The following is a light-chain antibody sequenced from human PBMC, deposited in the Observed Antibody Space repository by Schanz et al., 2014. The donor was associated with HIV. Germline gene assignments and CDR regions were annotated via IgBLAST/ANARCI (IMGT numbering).Light chain of an antibody. CDR2: TNN. J-gene: IGLJ2*01. Sequence: QSVLTQPPSASGTPGQRVTISCSGTTSNIGSNIVNWYQQLPGTAPKLLIYTNNQRPSGVPDRFSGSKSVNSASLAITGLQAEDEADYYCSSYAGNSNNLNVVFGGGTKVTVL. CDR1: TSNIGSNI. V-gene: IGLV1-44*01. CDR3: SSYAGNSNNLNVV.